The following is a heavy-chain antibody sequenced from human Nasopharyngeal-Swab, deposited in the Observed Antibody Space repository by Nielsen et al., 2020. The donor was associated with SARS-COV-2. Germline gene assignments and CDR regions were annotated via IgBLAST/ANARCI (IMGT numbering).Heavy chain of an antibody. J-gene: IGHJ6*02. Sequence: WIRQPPGKGLEWIGEIYHSGSTNYNPSLKSRVTISVDTSKNQFSLKLSSVTAADTAVFYCARGSVYETWSGSRTYYHYYGLDVWGQGTTVTVSS. D-gene: IGHD3-3*01. CDR2: IYHSGST. CDR3: ARGSVYETWSGSRTYYHYYGLDV. V-gene: IGHV4-34*01.